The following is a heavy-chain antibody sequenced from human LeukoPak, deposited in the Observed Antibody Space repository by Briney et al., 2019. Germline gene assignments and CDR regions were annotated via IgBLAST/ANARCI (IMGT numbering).Heavy chain of an antibody. CDR2: INPNSGGT. CDR3: ARGGSAIISDAFDI. Sequence: ASVKVSCKASGYTFTGYYMHWVRQAPGQGPEWMGWINPNSGGTNYAQKFQGRVTMTRDTSISTAYMELSRLRSDDTAVYYCARGGSAIISDAFDIWGQGTMVTVSS. V-gene: IGHV1-2*02. D-gene: IGHD3-10*01. CDR1: GYTFTGYY. J-gene: IGHJ3*02.